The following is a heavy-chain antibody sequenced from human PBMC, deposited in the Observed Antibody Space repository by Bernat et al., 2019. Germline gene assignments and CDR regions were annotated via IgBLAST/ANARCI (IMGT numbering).Heavy chain of an antibody. V-gene: IGHV6-1*01. CDR1: GDSVSTNSAA. CDR3: ARRTQWLARAGYFDY. CDR2: TYYRSKWYN. D-gene: IGHD6-19*01. Sequence: QVQLQQSGPRLVKPSQTLSLTCAISGDSVSTNSAAWNWVRQSPSRGLEWLGRTYYRSKWYNDYAVSVKSRITINSDTSKNQFSLQLTSVTPEDTAVYYCARRTQWLARAGYFDYWGQGILVTVSS. J-gene: IGHJ4*02.